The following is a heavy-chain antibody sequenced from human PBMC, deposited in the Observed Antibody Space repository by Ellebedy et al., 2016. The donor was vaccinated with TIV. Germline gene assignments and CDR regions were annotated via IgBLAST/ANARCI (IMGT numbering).Heavy chain of an antibody. CDR2: IHSGGST. CDR1: GFTVSSNY. CDR3: ARGLPGDYYYYYYAMDV. D-gene: IGHD4-17*01. Sequence: PGGSLRLSCAASGFTVSSNYMSWVRQAPGKGLEWVSVIHSGGSTYYADSVKGRFTISRDNSKNTLYLQMNSLRAEDTAVYYCARGLPGDYYYYYYAMDVWGQGTTVTVSS. V-gene: IGHV3-53*01. J-gene: IGHJ6*02.